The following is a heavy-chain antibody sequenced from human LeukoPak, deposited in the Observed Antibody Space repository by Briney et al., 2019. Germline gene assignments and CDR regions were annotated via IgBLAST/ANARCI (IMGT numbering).Heavy chain of an antibody. J-gene: IGHJ3*02. CDR2: INPSGGST. D-gene: IGHD6-6*01. CDR1: GYTFTSYY. CDR3: ARDHNGGQLGGAFDI. Sequence: ASVNVSCKASGYTFTSYYMHWVRQAPGQGLEWMGIINPSGGSTSYAQKFQGRVTMTRDTSTSTVYMELSSLRSEDTAVYYCARDHNGGQLGGAFDIWGQGTMVTVSS. V-gene: IGHV1-46*01.